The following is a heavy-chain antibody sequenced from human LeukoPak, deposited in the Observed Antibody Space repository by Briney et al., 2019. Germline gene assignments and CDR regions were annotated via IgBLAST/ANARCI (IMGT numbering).Heavy chain of an antibody. Sequence: SETLSLTRTVSGGSISSDYWSWIRQPPGKGLEWIGYIYYSGSTNYNPSLKSRVTISVDTSKNHFSLKLSSVTAADTAVYYCARQIVVVVAATGSSYYYYYMDVWGKGTTVTVSS. CDR2: IYYSGST. D-gene: IGHD2-15*01. CDR3: ARQIVVVVAATGSSYYYYYMDV. V-gene: IGHV4-59*01. CDR1: GGSISSDY. J-gene: IGHJ6*03.